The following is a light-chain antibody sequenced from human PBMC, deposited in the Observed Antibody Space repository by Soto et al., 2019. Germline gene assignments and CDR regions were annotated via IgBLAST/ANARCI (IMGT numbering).Light chain of an antibody. V-gene: IGLV2-14*01. CDR3: SSKTSSSAPFV. CDR2: EVS. Sequence: QPASVSGSPGQSITISCTGSTSEVGAYNYVSWYKHHPGQAPQLMIYEVSNRPSGVSNRFSGSKSGNTASLTISGLQADDEGDYYCSSKTSSSAPFVFGTGTKVTVL. CDR1: TSEVGAYNY. J-gene: IGLJ1*01.